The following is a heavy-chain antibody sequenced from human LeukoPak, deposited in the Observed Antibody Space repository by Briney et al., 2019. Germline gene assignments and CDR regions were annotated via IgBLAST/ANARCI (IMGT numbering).Heavy chain of an antibody. D-gene: IGHD5-18*01. CDR2: IYYSGST. J-gene: IGHJ6*02. Sequence: SETLSLTCTVSGGSISSYYWSWIRQPPGKGLEWIGYIYYSGSTNYNPSLKSRVTISVDTSKNQFSLKLSSVTAADTAVYYCARDRRPGVDTAMAPYYYYGMDVWGQGTTVTVSS. CDR1: GGSISSYY. CDR3: ARDRRPGVDTAMAPYYYYGMDV. V-gene: IGHV4-59*01.